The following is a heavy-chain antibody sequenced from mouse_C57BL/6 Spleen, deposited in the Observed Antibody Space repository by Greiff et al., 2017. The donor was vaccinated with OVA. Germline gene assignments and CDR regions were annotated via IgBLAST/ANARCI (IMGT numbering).Heavy chain of an antibody. CDR3: ARDWEWYFDV. CDR1: GYTFTDYY. J-gene: IGHJ1*03. Sequence: QVQLQQSGADLVRPGASVKLSCKASGYTFTDYYINWVKQRPGQGLEWIARIYPGSGNTYYNEKFKGKATLTAEKSSSTAYMQLSSLTSEDSAVYFCARDWEWYFDVWGTGTTVTVSS. CDR2: IYPGSGNT. V-gene: IGHV1-76*01. D-gene: IGHD4-1*01.